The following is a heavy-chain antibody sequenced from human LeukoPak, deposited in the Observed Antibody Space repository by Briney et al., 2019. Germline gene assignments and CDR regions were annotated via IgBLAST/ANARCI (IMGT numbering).Heavy chain of an antibody. V-gene: IGHV4-31*03. D-gene: IGHD1-26*01. CDR1: GGSISSGGYY. CDR3: ARQALVGATTLFDY. Sequence: PSETLSLTCTVSGGSISSGGYYWSWIRQHPGKGLEWIGYIYYSGSTYYNPSLKSRVTISVDTSKNQFSLKLSSVTAADTAVYYCARQALVGATTLFDYWGQGTLVTVSS. CDR2: IYYSGST. J-gene: IGHJ4*02.